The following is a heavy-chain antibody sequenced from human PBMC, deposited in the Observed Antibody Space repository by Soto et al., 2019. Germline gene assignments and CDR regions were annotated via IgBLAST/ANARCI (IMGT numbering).Heavy chain of an antibody. CDR1: GFTFGDYA. J-gene: IGHJ4*02. CDR2: IRSKAYGGTT. V-gene: IGHV3-49*03. D-gene: IGHD3-16*02. Sequence: PGGSLRLSCTASGFTFGDYAMSWFRQAPGKGLEWVGFIRSKAYGGTTEYAASVKGGFTISRDDSKSIAYLQMNSLKTEDTAVYYCTRVPLRFIMITFGGVIVFPDYWGQGTLVTVSS. CDR3: TRVPLRFIMITFGGVIVFPDY.